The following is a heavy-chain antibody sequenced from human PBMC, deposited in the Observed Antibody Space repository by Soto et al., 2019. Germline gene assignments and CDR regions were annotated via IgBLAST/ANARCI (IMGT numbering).Heavy chain of an antibody. CDR1: GYTFTSYA. V-gene: IGHV1-3*01. J-gene: IGHJ4*02. CDR2: INAGNGNT. CDR3: ARDLPPVDY. Sequence: QVQLVQSGAEVKKPGASVKVSCKASGYTFTSYAMHWVRQAPGQRLEWMGWINAGNGNTKYSQKFQGRVTITRDTSASTAYMELSSLRPEDTAVYYCARDLPPVDYWGQGTLVTVSS.